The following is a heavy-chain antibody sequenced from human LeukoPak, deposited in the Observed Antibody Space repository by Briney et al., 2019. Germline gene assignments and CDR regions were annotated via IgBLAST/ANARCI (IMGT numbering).Heavy chain of an antibody. CDR3: AKSPRRQQLVPYYMDV. D-gene: IGHD6-13*01. CDR2: IRYDGSNK. CDR1: GFTFSSHG. Sequence: PGRSLRLSCAASGFTFSSHGMHWVRQAPGKGLEWVAFIRYDGSNKYYADSVKGRFTISRDNSKNTLYLQMNSLRAEDTAVYYCAKSPRRQQLVPYYMDVWGKGTTVTISS. J-gene: IGHJ6*03. V-gene: IGHV3-30*02.